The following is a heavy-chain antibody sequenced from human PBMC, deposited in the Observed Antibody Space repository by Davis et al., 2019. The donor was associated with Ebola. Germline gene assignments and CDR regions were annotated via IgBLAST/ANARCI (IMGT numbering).Heavy chain of an antibody. J-gene: IGHJ4*02. CDR2: IYYSGST. V-gene: IGHV4-59*01. CDR3: ARGVGGSSWINFDY. Sequence: PSETLSLTCTVSGGSISSYYWSWIRQPPGKGLEWIGYIYYSGSTNYNPSLKSRVTISVDTSKNQFSLKLSSVTAADTAVYYCARGVGGSSWINFDYWGQGTLVTVSS. CDR1: GGSISSYY. D-gene: IGHD6-13*01.